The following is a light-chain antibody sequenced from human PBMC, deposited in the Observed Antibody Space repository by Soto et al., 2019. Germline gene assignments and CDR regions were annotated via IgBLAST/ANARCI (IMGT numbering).Light chain of an antibody. V-gene: IGKV3-11*01. J-gene: IGKJ2*01. Sequence: ELVLTQSPAPLSLSPGERATLSCRASQSVSSSLAWYQQKPGQAPRLLIYDASNRATGIPARFSGSGSGTDFTLTISSLEPEDFAVYYCQQRSNWPSYTFGQGTKLEIK. CDR3: QQRSNWPSYT. CDR2: DAS. CDR1: QSVSSS.